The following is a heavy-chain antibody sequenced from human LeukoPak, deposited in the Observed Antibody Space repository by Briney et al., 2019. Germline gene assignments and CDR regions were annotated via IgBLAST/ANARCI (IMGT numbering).Heavy chain of an antibody. CDR1: GGSISSYY. Sequence: SETLSLTCTVSGGSISSYYWSWIRQPPGKGLEWIGYIYYSGSTNYNPSLKTRVTISVATSKNQFSLKLSSVTAADTAVYYCASYCSGGSCRMGAFDIWGQGTMVTVSS. CDR2: IYYSGST. J-gene: IGHJ3*02. V-gene: IGHV4-59*01. CDR3: ASYCSGGSCRMGAFDI. D-gene: IGHD2-15*01.